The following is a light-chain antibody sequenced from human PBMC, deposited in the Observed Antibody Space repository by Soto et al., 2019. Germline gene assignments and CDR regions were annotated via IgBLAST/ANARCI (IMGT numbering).Light chain of an antibody. V-gene: IGKV3-20*01. J-gene: IGKJ5*01. Sequence: GFTQSPGTLSLTPEERATLSCRASQSVSRSYLAWYQQKPGQAPRLLFYGASSRVTGIPQRLSASGSGTDFTLTISRLEPEDFAVYYCQQYGSSLPFGQGTRLEIK. CDR1: QSVSRSY. CDR2: GAS. CDR3: QQYGSSLP.